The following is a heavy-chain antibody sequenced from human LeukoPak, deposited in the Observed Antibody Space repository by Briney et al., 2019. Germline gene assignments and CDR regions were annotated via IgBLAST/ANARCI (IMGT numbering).Heavy chain of an antibody. Sequence: SETLSLTCTVSGGSISSHYWSWIRQPPGKGLEWIGYMYYSGSTNYNPSLKSRVTISVDTSKNQFSLKLSSVTAADTAVYYCARGEAARPGRYSSSWYYWFDPWGQGTLVTVSS. CDR3: ARGEAARPGRYSSSWYYWFDP. CDR1: GGSISSHY. CDR2: MYYSGST. V-gene: IGHV4-59*11. D-gene: IGHD6-13*01. J-gene: IGHJ5*02.